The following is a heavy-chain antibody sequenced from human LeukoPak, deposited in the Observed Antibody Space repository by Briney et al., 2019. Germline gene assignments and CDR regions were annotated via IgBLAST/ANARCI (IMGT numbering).Heavy chain of an antibody. V-gene: IGHV3-48*02. J-gene: IGHJ4*02. CDR3: ARDGAYCSSTSCLLDY. Sequence: GGSLRLSCAASGFTFSNYMMSWVRQAPGKGLEWISSISSTGRTIYYADSVKGRFTISRDSAKNSVSLQMNSLRDEDTAVYYCARDGAYCSSTSCLLDYWGQRTLVSVSS. CDR2: ISSTGRTI. D-gene: IGHD2-2*01. CDR1: GFTFSNYM.